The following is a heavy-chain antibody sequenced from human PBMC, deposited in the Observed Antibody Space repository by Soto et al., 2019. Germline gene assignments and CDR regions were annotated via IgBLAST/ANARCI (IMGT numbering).Heavy chain of an antibody. CDR3: AKDGDSITRNKPLDY. Sequence: GGSRRRAWAASGFTFSSYGMCWVRQAPGKGLEWVSSISVSGDRTFYADSVKGRFTISRDNSRNTLHLQMNSLRAEDTAVYYCAKDGDSITRNKPLDYWGQGTLVTFSS. CDR2: ISVSGDRT. V-gene: IGHV3-23*01. J-gene: IGHJ4*02. CDR1: GFTFSSYG. D-gene: IGHD2-2*01.